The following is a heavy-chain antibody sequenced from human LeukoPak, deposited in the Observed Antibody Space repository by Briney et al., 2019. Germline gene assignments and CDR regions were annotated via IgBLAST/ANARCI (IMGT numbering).Heavy chain of an antibody. CDR2: INPSGGST. CDR1: GYTFTSYY. Sequence: EASVTVSCTASGYTFTSYYMHWVRQAPGQGLEWMGIINPSGGSTSYAQKFQGRVTMTRDTSTSTVYMELSSLRSEDTAVYYCAVTGDPVPAAIDYWGQGTLVTVSS. D-gene: IGHD2-2*01. J-gene: IGHJ4*02. CDR3: AVTGDPVPAAIDY. V-gene: IGHV1-46*01.